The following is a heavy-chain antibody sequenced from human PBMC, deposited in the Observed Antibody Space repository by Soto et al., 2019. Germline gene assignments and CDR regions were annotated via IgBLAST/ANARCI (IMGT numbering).Heavy chain of an antibody. CDR2: IIPFFKAT. CDR1: GGTFSSHA. CDR3: ARDVPLNYYDGTFSYYAMDV. J-gene: IGHJ6*02. D-gene: IGHD3-16*01. V-gene: IGHV1-69*13. Sequence: SVKVSFKVSGGTFSSHAISWVRQAPGQGLEWMGGIIPFFKATSFAQKFQGRVTITADDSTSTAYMDLYSLGSEDTAVYYCARDVPLNYYDGTFSYYAMDVWGQGTTVTVSS.